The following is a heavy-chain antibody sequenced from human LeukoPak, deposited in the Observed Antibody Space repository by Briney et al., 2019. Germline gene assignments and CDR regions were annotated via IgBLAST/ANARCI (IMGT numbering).Heavy chain of an antibody. D-gene: IGHD6-13*01. CDR3: ARRTTYSNSCFDY. CDR2: IFYSGST. V-gene: IGHV4-39*07. Sequence: SETLSLTCDVSGVSISSSSYYWGWIRQPPGKGLEWIGSIFYSGSTYYNPSLKSRVTISVDTSKNQFSLKLSSVTAADTAVYYCARRTTYSNSCFDYWGQGTLVTVSS. J-gene: IGHJ4*02. CDR1: GVSISSSSYY.